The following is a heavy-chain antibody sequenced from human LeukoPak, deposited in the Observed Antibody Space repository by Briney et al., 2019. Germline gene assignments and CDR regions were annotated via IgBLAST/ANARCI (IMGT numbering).Heavy chain of an antibody. D-gene: IGHD3-22*01. Sequence: PGGSLRLSCAASGFTFDDYAMHWVRQAPGKGLEWVSLISWDGGSTYYADSVKGRFTISRDNSKNSLYLQMNSLRAEDTALYYCARSGYYPDYFDYWCQGTLVTVSS. CDR3: ARSGYYPDYFDY. CDR1: GFTFDDYA. V-gene: IGHV3-43D*03. CDR2: ISWDGGST. J-gene: IGHJ4*02.